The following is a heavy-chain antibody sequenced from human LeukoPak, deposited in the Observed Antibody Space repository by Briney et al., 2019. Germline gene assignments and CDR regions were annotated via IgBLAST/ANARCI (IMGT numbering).Heavy chain of an antibody. Sequence: SQTLSLTCAISGDSVSSNSAAWNWIRQSPSRGLEWLGRTYYRSKWYNDYAVSVKSRITINPDTSKNQFSLQLNSVTPEDTAVYYCARENWHTMVRGANDAFDIWGQGTMVTVSS. CDR3: ARENWHTMVRGANDAFDI. CDR2: TYYRSKWYN. CDR1: GDSVSSNSAA. D-gene: IGHD3-10*01. V-gene: IGHV6-1*01. J-gene: IGHJ3*02.